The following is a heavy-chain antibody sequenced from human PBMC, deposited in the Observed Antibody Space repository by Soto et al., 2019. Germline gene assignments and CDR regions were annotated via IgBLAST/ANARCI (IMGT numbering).Heavy chain of an antibody. CDR1: GFSFASFA. V-gene: IGHV3-23*01. CDR2: ISGSDGKT. D-gene: IGHD3-3*01. Sequence: LRLSCTTSGFSFASFAMTWVRQAPGKGLEWVATISGSDGKTYYADSVKGRFSISRDTSRNTLYLQMDSLRADDTAIYYCAKWSYLDYWGQGTRVTVSS. CDR3: AKWSYLDY. J-gene: IGHJ4*02.